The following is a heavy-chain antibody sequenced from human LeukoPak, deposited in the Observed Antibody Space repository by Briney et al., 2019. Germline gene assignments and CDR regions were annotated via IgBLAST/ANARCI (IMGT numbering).Heavy chain of an antibody. V-gene: IGHV4-59*01. CDR3: ARTKPLDPFDF. J-gene: IGHJ3*01. CDR2: IYYTGNT. Sequence: SETLSLTCTVSGGFISSYYWSWLRKPPGKGVDFIGYIYYTGNTYYNPSLISLVTISVDTSKNQFSLKANSVTAADTAVYYCARTKPLDPFDFWGQGTLVTVSS. CDR1: GGFISSYY.